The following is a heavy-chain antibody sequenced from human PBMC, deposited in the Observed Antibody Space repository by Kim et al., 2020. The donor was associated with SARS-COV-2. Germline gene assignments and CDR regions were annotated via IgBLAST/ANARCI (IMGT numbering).Heavy chain of an antibody. CDR2: IKSKTDGGTT. Sequence: GGSLRLSCAASGFTFSNAWMSWVRQAPGKGLEWAGRIKSKTDGGTTDYAAPVKGRFTISRDDSKNTLYLQMNSLKTEDTAVYYCTCFSSGYYLDYWGQGTLVTVSS. CDR1: GFTFSNAW. D-gene: IGHD3-22*01. CDR3: TCFSSGYYLDY. J-gene: IGHJ4*02. V-gene: IGHV3-15*01.